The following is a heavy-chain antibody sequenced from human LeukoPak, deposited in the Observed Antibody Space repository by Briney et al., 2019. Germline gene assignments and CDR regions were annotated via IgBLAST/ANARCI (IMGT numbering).Heavy chain of an antibody. CDR3: AKAGAAAGGGPYY. D-gene: IGHD6-13*01. Sequence: GGSLRLSCAASGFTFSSYAMSWVRQAPGKGLEWVSSISGSGGSTYYADSVKGRFTISRDNSKNTLYLQMNSLRAEDTAVYYCAKAGAAAGGGPYYWGQGTLVTVSS. J-gene: IGHJ4*02. V-gene: IGHV3-23*01. CDR1: GFTFSSYA. CDR2: ISGSGGST.